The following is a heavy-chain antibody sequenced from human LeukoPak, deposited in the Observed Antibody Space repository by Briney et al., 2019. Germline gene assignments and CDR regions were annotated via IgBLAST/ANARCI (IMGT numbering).Heavy chain of an antibody. J-gene: IGHJ4*02. CDR1: GFTFSNYW. CDR2: IKEDGSEK. D-gene: IGHD6-13*01. CDR3: ASGRQLGY. V-gene: IGHV3-7*01. Sequence: GGSLSLSCAASGFTFSNYWMSWVRQAPGKGLEWVANIKEDGSEKYYVDSVKGRFTISRDNARNSLYLQMNSLRAEDTAVYYCASGRQLGYWGQGTLVTASS.